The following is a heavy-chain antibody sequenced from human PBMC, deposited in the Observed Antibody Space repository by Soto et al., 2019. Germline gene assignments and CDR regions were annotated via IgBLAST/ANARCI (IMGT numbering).Heavy chain of an antibody. Sequence: GGSLRLSCAASGFTFSDYYMSWIRQAPGKGLEWVSYISSSGSTIYYADSVKGRFTISRDNAKNSLYLQMNSLRAEDTAVYYCAREDYDYIWGSYRTTDYWGQGTLVTVSS. CDR2: ISSSGSTI. CDR3: AREDYDYIWGSYRTTDY. CDR1: GFTFSDYY. D-gene: IGHD3-16*02. V-gene: IGHV3-11*01. J-gene: IGHJ4*02.